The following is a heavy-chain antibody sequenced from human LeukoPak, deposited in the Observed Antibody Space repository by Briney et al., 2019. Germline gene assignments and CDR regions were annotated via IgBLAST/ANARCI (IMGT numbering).Heavy chain of an antibody. CDR2: VSNDGSGT. CDR3: ARDGDYINYYYYGVDV. Sequence: PGGSLRLSCAASGFTFSTYAMHWVRQAPGRGLEWVTFVSNDGSGTYYADSVKGRFSVSRDNSKNTLYLQMNSLRVEDTAVYYCARDGDYINYYYYGVDVWGKGTTVTVSS. CDR1: GFTFSTYA. D-gene: IGHD4-11*01. J-gene: IGHJ6*04. V-gene: IGHV3-30*04.